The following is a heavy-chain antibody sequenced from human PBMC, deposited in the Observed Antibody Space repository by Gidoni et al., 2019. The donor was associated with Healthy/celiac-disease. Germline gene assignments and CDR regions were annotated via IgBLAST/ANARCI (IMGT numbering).Heavy chain of an antibody. CDR1: GFTFSSYS. CDR2: ISSSSSTI. D-gene: IGHD3-16*01. V-gene: IGHV3-48*01. Sequence: EVQLVESGGGLVQPGGSLRLSCAAPGFTFSSYSMNWVRQAPGKGLEWVSYISSSSSTIYYADSVKGRFTISRDNAKNSLYLQMNSLRAEDTAVYYCARVMGLGGVPLWGQGTLVTVSS. J-gene: IGHJ4*02. CDR3: ARVMGLGGVPL.